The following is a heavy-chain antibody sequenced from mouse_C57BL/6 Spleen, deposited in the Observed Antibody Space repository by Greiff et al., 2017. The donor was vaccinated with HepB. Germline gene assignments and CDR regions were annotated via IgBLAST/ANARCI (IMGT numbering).Heavy chain of an antibody. CDR1: GFTFSDYG. J-gene: IGHJ3*01. CDR2: ISSGSSTI. D-gene: IGHD5-1*01. V-gene: IGHV5-17*01. Sequence: VHVKQSGGGLVKPGGSLKLSCAASGFTFSDYGMHWVRQAPEKGLEWVAYISSGSSTIYYADTVKGRFTISRDNAKNTLFLQMTSLRSEDTAMYYCARTYAAFWGQGTLVTVSA. CDR3: ARTYAAF.